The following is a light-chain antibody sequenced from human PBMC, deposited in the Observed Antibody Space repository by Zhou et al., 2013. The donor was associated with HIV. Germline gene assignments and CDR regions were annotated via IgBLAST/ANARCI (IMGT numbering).Light chain of an antibody. J-gene: IGKJ3*01. CDR1: QDISNY. CDR3: QQGET. Sequence: DIQMTQSPSSLSASVGDRVTITCQASQDISNYLNWYQQKPGKAPKLLIYDASNLETGVPSRLSGSGSGTDFTFTISSLQPEDIATYYCQQGETFGPGTKVDIK. CDR2: DAS. V-gene: IGKV1-33*01.